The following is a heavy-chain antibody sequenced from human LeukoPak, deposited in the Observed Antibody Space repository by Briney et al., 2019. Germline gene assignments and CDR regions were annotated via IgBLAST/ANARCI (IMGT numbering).Heavy chain of an antibody. V-gene: IGHV4-61*02. D-gene: IGHD3-10*01. CDR1: GGSISSGSYY. CDR3: ARVTYYYVSGSFYYYMDV. Sequence: SQTLSLTCTVSGGSISSGSYYWSWIRQPAGKGLEWIGRIYTSGSTNYNPSLKSRVTISVDTSKNQFSLKLSSVTAADTAVYYCARVTYYYVSGSFYYYMDVWGKGTTVTVSS. CDR2: IYTSGST. J-gene: IGHJ6*03.